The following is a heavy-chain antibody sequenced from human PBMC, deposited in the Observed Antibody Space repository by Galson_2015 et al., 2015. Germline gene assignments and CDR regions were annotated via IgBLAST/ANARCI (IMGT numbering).Heavy chain of an antibody. CDR2: IYYSGST. D-gene: IGHD2-8*01. Sequence: SETLSLTCTVSGGSISSYYWSWIRQPPGKGLEWIGYIYYSGSTNYNPSLKSRVTISVDTSKNQFSLKLSSVTAADTAVYYCARDRMVDDAFDIWGQGTMVTVSS. CDR3: ARDRMVDDAFDI. J-gene: IGHJ3*02. CDR1: GGSISSYY. V-gene: IGHV4-59*01.